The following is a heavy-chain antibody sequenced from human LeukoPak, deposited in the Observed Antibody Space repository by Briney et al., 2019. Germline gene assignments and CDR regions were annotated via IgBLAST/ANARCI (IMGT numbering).Heavy chain of an antibody. CDR2: IYYSGST. CDR1: GGSISSYY. J-gene: IGHJ1*01. D-gene: IGHD6-13*01. Sequence: SETLSLTCAVYGGSISSYYWSWIRQPPGKGLEWIGYIYYSGSTKYNPSLKSRVTISVDTSKNQFSLKLSSVTAADTAVYYCARLAAAAGRYFQHWGQGTLVTVSS. CDR3: ARLAAAAGRYFQH. V-gene: IGHV4-59*08.